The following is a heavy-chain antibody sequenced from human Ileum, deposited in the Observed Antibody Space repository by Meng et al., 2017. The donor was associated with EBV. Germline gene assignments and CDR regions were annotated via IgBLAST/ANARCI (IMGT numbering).Heavy chain of an antibody. Sequence: QRREPGPGLVKPSDSRSLTCAVSGYSISSTNWWGWIRQPPGKGLEWIGYIYYRGSTSDNPSLKSRVTMSVDTSKNQFSLNLNSVTAVDTAVYYCARNVPGTSAYYDWGQGTLVTVSS. V-gene: IGHV4-28*01. J-gene: IGHJ4*02. D-gene: IGHD3-22*01. CDR3: ARNVPGTSAYYD. CDR2: IYYRGST. CDR1: GYSISSTNW.